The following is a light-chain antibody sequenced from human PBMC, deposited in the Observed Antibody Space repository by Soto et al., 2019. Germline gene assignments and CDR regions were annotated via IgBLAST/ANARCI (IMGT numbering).Light chain of an antibody. CDR1: SSNIGDNS. J-gene: IGLJ3*02. CDR2: SDN. V-gene: IGLV1-44*01. Sequence: QSVLSQPPSACGTPGQLFTISCSGSSSNIGDNSVNWYQQLPGTAPKLLIYSDNRRPSGVPDRFSGSKSGTSASLAISGLQSEDEAEYYFAAWDDSLNGLLFGGGTPLTVL. CDR3: AAWDDSLNGLL.